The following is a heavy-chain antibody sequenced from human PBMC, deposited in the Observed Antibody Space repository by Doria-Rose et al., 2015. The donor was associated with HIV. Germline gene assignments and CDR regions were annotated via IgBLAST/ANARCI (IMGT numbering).Heavy chain of an antibody. V-gene: IGHV3-21*03. CDR1: GFTFGRYS. D-gene: IGHD3-22*01. Sequence: VQLVQSGGGLVKPGGSLRLSCAASGFTFGRYSMNWVRQAPGKGLEWVSSISSSSEYIYYVDSVQGRFTISRDNAKNSVYLQMNSLRTEDTAVYYCARDHYDSGGYYRDWGQGTLVTVSS. CDR2: ISSSSEYI. CDR3: ARDHYDSGGYYRD. J-gene: IGHJ4*02.